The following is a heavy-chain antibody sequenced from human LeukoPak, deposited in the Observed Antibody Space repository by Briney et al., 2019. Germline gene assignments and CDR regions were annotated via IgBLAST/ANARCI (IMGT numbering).Heavy chain of an antibody. CDR2: INTDGSST. D-gene: IGHD3-16*01. J-gene: IGHJ4*02. CDR1: GFTFSSYW. Sequence: GGSLRLSCAASGFTFSSYWMHWVRQAPGKGLVWVSRINTDGSSTSYADSVKGRFTISRDNAENTLYLQMNSLRAEDTAVYYCAREGGYPFVFDYWGQGTLVTVSS. CDR3: AREGGYPFVFDY. V-gene: IGHV3-74*01.